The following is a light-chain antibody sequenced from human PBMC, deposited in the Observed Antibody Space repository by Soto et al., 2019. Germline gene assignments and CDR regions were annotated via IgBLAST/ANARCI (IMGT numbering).Light chain of an antibody. Sequence: DIQLTQSPSFLSASVGDSVTITCRASQGVTGYVAWYQQKPGKAPNPLIYAASTLQSGVPSRFSGSGSGTEFTLTISSLQPEDFAIYSCQQLHGYPWTFGHGTKVEIK. J-gene: IGKJ1*01. CDR1: QGVTGY. CDR2: AAS. V-gene: IGKV1-9*01. CDR3: QQLHGYPWT.